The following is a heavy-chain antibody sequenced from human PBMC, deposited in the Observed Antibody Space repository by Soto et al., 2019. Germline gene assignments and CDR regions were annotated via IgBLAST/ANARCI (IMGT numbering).Heavy chain of an antibody. Sequence: QVQLVESGGGVVQPGRSLRLSCAASGFTFSSYGMHWVRQAPGKGLEWVAVIWYDGSNKYYADSVKGRFTISRDNSKNTLYLQMNSLRAEDTAMYYCARDGASGSYFGMDVWGQGTTVTVSS. CDR1: GFTFSSYG. V-gene: IGHV3-33*01. CDR3: ARDGASGSYFGMDV. J-gene: IGHJ6*02. D-gene: IGHD1-26*01. CDR2: IWYDGSNK.